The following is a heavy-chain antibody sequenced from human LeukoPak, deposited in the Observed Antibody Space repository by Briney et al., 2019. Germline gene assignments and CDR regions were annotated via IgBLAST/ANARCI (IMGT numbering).Heavy chain of an antibody. CDR2: INTNTGNP. D-gene: IGHD5-12*01. CDR3: ASERYSGYDLSQSLDY. Sequence: ASVKVSCKASGYTFTSYAMNWVRQAPGQGLEWMGWINTNTGNPTYAQGFTGRFVFSLDTSVSTAYLQISSLKAEDTAVYYCASERYSGYDLSQSLDYWGQGTLVTVSS. J-gene: IGHJ4*02. CDR1: GYTFTSYA. V-gene: IGHV7-4-1*02.